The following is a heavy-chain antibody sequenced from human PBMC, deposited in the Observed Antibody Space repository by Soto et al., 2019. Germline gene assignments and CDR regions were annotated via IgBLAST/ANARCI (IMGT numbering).Heavy chain of an antibody. D-gene: IGHD5-18*01. V-gene: IGHV4-31*03. Sequence: SETLSLTCTVSGGSISSGGYYWSWIRQHPGKGLEWIGYIYYSGGTYYNPSLKSRVTISVDTSKNQFSLKLSSVTAADTAVYYCARVGMDTAMVGAFDIWGQGTMVTVSS. CDR2: IYYSGGT. J-gene: IGHJ3*02. CDR1: GGSISSGGYY. CDR3: ARVGMDTAMVGAFDI.